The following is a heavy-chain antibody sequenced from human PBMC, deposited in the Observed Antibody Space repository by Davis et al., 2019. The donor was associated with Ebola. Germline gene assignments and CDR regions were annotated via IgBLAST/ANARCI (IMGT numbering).Heavy chain of an antibody. CDR2: MSYDGSNE. D-gene: IGHD3-3*01. J-gene: IGHJ4*02. CDR1: GFTFSSYA. V-gene: IGHV3-30*18. Sequence: GESLKISCATSGFTFSSYAIHWVRQAPGKGLEWVAVMSYDGSNEYYADSVKGRFIISRDISKKTLYLQMNSLRAEDTAVYYCAKDEPQMYDFWSGYYDSWGPGTLVTVSS. CDR3: AKDEPQMYDFWSGYYDS.